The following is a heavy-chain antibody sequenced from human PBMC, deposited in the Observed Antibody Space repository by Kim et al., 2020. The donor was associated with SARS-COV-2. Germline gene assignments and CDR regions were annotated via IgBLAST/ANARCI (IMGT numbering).Heavy chain of an antibody. CDR3: ARDVYCSSTSCYAHYYGMDV. J-gene: IGHJ6*02. CDR2: INPNSGGT. CDR1: GYTFTGYY. Sequence: ASVKVSCKASGYTFTGYYMHWVRQAPGQGLEWMGRINPNSGGTNYAQKFQGRVTMTRDTSISTAYMELSRLRSDDTAVYYCARDVYCSSTSCYAHYYGMDVWGQGTTVTVSS. V-gene: IGHV1-2*06. D-gene: IGHD2-2*01.